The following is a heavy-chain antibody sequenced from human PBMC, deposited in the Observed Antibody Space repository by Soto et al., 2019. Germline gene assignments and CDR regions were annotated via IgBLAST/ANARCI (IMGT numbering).Heavy chain of an antibody. CDR3: ARVPGYRYGQYYYYSGMDV. CDR2: SRNKANSYTT. J-gene: IGHJ6*02. CDR1: GFIFNDHY. D-gene: IGHD5-18*01. Sequence: EVQLVESGGALVQPGGSLRLSCAASGFIFNDHYMDWVRQAPGKGLEWVGRSRNKANSYTTEYAASVKGRFTISRHESKNSLYLQMNSLKTEDTAVYYCARVPGYRYGQYYYYSGMDVWGQGTTVTVSS. V-gene: IGHV3-72*01.